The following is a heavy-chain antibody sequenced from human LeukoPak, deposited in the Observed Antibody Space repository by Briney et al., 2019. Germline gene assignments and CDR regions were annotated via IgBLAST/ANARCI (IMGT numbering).Heavy chain of an antibody. V-gene: IGHV1-2*02. J-gene: IGHJ4*02. Sequence: SVKVSCKASGYTFTGYYMHWVRQAPGQGLEWMGWINPNSGGTNYAQKFQGRVTMTRDTSISTAYMELSRLRSDDTAVYYCARDYYDSSGYYGIDYWGQGTLVTVSS. CDR2: INPNSGGT. D-gene: IGHD3-22*01. CDR3: ARDYYDSSGYYGIDY. CDR1: GYTFTGYY.